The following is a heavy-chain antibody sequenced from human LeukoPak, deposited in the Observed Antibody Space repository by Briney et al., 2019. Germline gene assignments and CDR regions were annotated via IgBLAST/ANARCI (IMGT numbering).Heavy chain of an antibody. D-gene: IGHD4-17*01. V-gene: IGHV3-23*01. CDR1: EFTLSTYA. Sequence: GGSLRLSCAASEFTLSTYAMNWVRQAPGKGLEWVSTIHETWTNYADTVKGRFTISRDDSQNTLFLHMSSLRVEDTAIYYCARDCDYGNTCHLRCFWGQGTLVTVSS. CDR2: IHETWT. J-gene: IGHJ4*02. CDR3: ARDCDYGNTCHLRCF.